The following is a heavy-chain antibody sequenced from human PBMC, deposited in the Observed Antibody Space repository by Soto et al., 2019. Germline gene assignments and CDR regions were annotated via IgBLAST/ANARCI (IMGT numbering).Heavy chain of an antibody. V-gene: IGHV3-23*01. Sequence: GGSLRLSCAASGFTFRTSAVTWVRQVPGKGLEWVSGISGSGASTFYADSVRGRFTISRDNSKNTLYLQVNSLRAEDTALYYCAKGNGDYRSNAFDIWGQGTMVTVS. D-gene: IGHD4-17*01. CDR3: AKGNGDYRSNAFDI. CDR1: GFTFRTSA. CDR2: ISGSGAST. J-gene: IGHJ3*02.